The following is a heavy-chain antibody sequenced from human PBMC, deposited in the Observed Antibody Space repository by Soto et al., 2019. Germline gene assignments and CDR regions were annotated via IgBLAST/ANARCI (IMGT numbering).Heavy chain of an antibody. CDR3: AKNARVPDSSNWFDP. J-gene: IGHJ5*02. CDR2: ISYDGSNK. V-gene: IGHV3-30*18. Sequence: QVQLVESGGGVVQPGRSLRLSCAASGFTFSSYGMHWVRQAPGKGLEWVAVISYDGSNKYYADSVKGRFTISRDNSKNTLYLQMNSLRAEDTAVYYCAKNARVPDSSNWFDPWGQGTLVTVSS. D-gene: IGHD2-2*01. CDR1: GFTFSSYG.